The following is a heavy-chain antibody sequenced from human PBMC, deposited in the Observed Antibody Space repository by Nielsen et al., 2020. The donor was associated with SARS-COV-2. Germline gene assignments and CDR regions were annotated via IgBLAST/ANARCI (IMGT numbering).Heavy chain of an antibody. CDR2: ISYDGSNK. V-gene: IGHV3-30*03. D-gene: IGHD6-6*01. CDR1: GFTFSSYG. J-gene: IGHJ4*02. CDR3: AREGPDSSSSYFDY. Sequence: GGSLRLSCAASGFTFSSYGMHWVRQAPGKGLEWVAVISYDGSNKYYADSVKGRFTISRDNSKDTLYLQMNSLRLEDTAVYYCAREGPDSSSSYFDYWGQGTLVTVSS.